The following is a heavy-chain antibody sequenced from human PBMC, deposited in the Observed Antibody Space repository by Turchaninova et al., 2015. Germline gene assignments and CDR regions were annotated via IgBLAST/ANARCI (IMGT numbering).Heavy chain of an antibody. CDR1: GDSISSTTYY. CDR2: IYYSVSA. J-gene: IGHJ6*03. V-gene: IGHV4-39*01. Sequence: QLQLQASGPGLVQPSETLSLTRTVSGDSISSTTYYWGWIRQPPGTGLVWVGGIYYSVSAYYSSSLKSRVTISVDPANNHVSLKLSSVTAADTAVYYCARSPGYYHMGVWDRGTTVTVSS. CDR3: ARSPGYYHMGV.